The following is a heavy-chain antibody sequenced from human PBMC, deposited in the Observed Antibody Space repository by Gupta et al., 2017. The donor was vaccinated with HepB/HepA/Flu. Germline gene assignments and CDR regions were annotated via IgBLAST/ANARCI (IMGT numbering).Heavy chain of an antibody. Sequence: QVQLVQSGAEVQKPGSSVKVSCKASGDPSSSYAISWGRQAPGQGLEWMGGIIPIFGTANYAQKFQGRVTITADESTSTAYMELSSLRSEDTAVYYCARVPPRVSSPRCWCYMDVWGKGTTVTVSS. V-gene: IGHV1-69*01. CDR3: ARVPPRVSSPRCWCYMDV. J-gene: IGHJ6*03. CDR2: IIPIFGTA. D-gene: IGHD6-6*01. CDR1: GDPSSSYA.